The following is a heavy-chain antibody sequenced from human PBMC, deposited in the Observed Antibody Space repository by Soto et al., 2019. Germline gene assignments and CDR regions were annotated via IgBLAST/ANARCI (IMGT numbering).Heavy chain of an antibody. D-gene: IGHD5-18*01. J-gene: IGHJ4*02. CDR1: GYTFTIYA. Sequence: GASVKVSCKASGYTFTIYAMHLLRQAPGQRLEWMGWINAGNGNTKYSQKFQGRVTITRDTSTSTAYMEMSSLRSEDTAVYDCARDFGPDTAMVTVDYWGQGTLVTVSS. CDR2: INAGNGNT. CDR3: ARDFGPDTAMVTVDY. V-gene: IGHV1-3*01.